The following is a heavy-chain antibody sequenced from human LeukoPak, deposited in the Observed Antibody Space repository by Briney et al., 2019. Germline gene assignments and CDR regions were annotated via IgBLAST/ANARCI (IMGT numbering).Heavy chain of an antibody. V-gene: IGHV1-18*01. CDR2: ISAYNGNT. J-gene: IGHJ4*02. Sequence: ASVKVSCKASGYTFTSYGISWVRQAPGQGLEWMGWISAYNGNTNYAQKLQGRVTMTTDTSTSTAYMELRSLRSDDTAVCYCATDQPYYYDSSGYSFDYWGQGTLVTVSS. CDR3: ATDQPYYYDSSGYSFDY. D-gene: IGHD3-22*01. CDR1: GYTFTSYG.